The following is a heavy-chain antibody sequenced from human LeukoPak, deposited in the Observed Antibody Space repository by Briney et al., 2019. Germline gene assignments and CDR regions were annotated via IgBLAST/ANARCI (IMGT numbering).Heavy chain of an antibody. Sequence: PGRSMSLSCAAYGFTFSSSWMHWVSQPPGKGLVWVSHINNDASSATYADSVKGRFTISRDNAKNTLYLQMNSLRAEDTAVYYCARLQGSFWYFDLWGLGTLVTVSS. J-gene: IGHJ2*01. CDR3: ARLQGSFWYFDL. V-gene: IGHV3-74*01. CDR2: INNDASSA. CDR1: GFTFSSSW. D-gene: IGHD4-11*01.